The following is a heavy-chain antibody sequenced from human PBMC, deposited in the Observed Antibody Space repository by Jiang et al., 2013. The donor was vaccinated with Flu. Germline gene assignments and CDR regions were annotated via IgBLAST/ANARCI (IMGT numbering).Heavy chain of an antibody. CDR2: IDESGNT. Sequence: GPGLVKPSGTLSLTCAVSDASINTRGWWNWVRQSPGKGLEWIGEIDESGNTNYKPSLRGRVTISLDRSKNHFPLRLTSVTAADTAVYYCANNPKLGAPADDFGYWGQGTLVTVSS. CDR1: DASINTRGW. V-gene: IGHV4-4*02. J-gene: IGHJ4*02. D-gene: IGHD1-26*01. CDR3: ANNPKLGAPADDFGY.